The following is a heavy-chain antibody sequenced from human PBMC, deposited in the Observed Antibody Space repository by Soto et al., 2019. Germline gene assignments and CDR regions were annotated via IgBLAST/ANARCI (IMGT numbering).Heavy chain of an antibody. CDR1: GFTFSSYW. Sequence: PVGSLRLSCAASGFTFSSYWMSWVRQAPGKGLEWVANIKQDGSEKYYVDSVKGRFTISRDNAKNSLYLQMNSLRAEDTAVYYCARARTHYCSGGSCYVYWGQGTLVTVSS. CDR3: ARARTHYCSGGSCYVY. D-gene: IGHD2-15*01. J-gene: IGHJ4*02. V-gene: IGHV3-7*03. CDR2: IKQDGSEK.